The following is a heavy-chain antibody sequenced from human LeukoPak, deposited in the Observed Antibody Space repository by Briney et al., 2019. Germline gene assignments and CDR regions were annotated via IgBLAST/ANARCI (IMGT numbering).Heavy chain of an antibody. CDR1: GGSISSSSYY. CDR2: IYYSGST. J-gene: IGHJ5*02. V-gene: IGHV4-39*01. D-gene: IGHD2-15*01. Sequence: PSETLSLTCTVSGGSISSSSYYWGWIRQPPGKGLEWIGSIYYSGSTYYNPSLKSRVTISVDTSKNQFSLKLSSVTAADTAVYYCARGVVVVVAATPLGGFDPWGQGTLVTVSS. CDR3: ARGVVVVVAATPLGGFDP.